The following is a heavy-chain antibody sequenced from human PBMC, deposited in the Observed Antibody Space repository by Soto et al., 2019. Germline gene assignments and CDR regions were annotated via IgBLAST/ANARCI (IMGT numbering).Heavy chain of an antibody. Sequence: SQTLSLTCAISGDSVSSNSAAWNWIRLSPSRGLEWLGRTYYRSKWYSVYAPSVKSRISINPDTSKNQLSLKLTSMTAADTAVYYCARDMHAGFTHYFDPWGQGTLVTVSS. CDR1: GDSVSSNSAA. J-gene: IGHJ5*02. CDR2: TYYRSKWYS. D-gene: IGHD1-26*01. CDR3: ARDMHAGFTHYFDP. V-gene: IGHV6-1*01.